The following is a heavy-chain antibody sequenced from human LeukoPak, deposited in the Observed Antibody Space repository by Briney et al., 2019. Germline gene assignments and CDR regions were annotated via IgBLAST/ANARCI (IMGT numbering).Heavy chain of an antibody. CDR2: IKQQGTEK. Sequence: PGGSLRLSCAASGFTFSSYSMNWVRQAPGKGLEWVANIKQQGTEKYYVDSVEGRFTISRDDAKKSVYLQMNSLRAEDTAVYYCASDGGPFDHWGQGILVTVAS. D-gene: IGHD3-16*01. V-gene: IGHV3-7*01. CDR1: GFTFSSYS. CDR3: ASDGGPFDH. J-gene: IGHJ4*02.